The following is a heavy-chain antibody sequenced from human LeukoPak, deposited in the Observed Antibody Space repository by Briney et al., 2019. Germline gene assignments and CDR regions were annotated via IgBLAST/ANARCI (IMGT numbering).Heavy chain of an antibody. J-gene: IGHJ5*02. CDR1: GFTFSSYE. Sequence: GGSLRLSCAASGFTFSSYEMNWVRQAPGKGLEWVSYIGSSGSTIYYADSVKGRFTISRDNAKNSLYLQMNSLRAEDTAVYYCARVRSHNYYDTWLDPWGQGTLVTVSS. CDR2: IGSSGSTI. V-gene: IGHV3-48*03. D-gene: IGHD3-22*01. CDR3: ARVRSHNYYDTWLDP.